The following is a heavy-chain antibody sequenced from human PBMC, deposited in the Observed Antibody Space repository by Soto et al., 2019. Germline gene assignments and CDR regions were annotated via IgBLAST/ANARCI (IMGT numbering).Heavy chain of an antibody. V-gene: IGHV4-34*01. J-gene: IGHJ6*02. CDR1: GGSFSGYY. D-gene: IGHD3-22*01. CDR2: INHSGST. CDR3: ARFSKPGGSSGYYPNYYYYYGMDV. Sequence: SEPLSLTCAVYGGSFSGYYWSWIRQPPGKGLEWIGEINHSGSTNYNPSLKSRVTISVDTSKNQFSLKLSSVTAADTAVYYCARFSKPGGSSGYYPNYYYYYGMDVWGQGTTVTVSS.